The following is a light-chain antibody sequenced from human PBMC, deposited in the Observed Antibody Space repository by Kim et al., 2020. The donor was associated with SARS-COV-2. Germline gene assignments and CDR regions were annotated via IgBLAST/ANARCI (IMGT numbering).Light chain of an antibody. J-gene: IGKJ2*01. V-gene: IGKV3-20*01. CDR2: GAS. CDR3: QHYGTSPPKYT. CDR1: QSVTRAY. Sequence: EIVLTQSPGTLSLSPGERATLSCRASQSVTRAYLGWYQQKPGQAPRLLIYGASIRATGIPDRFSGSESGTDFSLTISSLEPEDSAMYYCQHYGTSPPKYTFGQETTLEI.